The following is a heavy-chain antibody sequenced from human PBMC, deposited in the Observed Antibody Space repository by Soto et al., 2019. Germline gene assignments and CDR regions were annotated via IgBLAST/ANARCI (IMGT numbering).Heavy chain of an antibody. J-gene: IGHJ4*02. CDR1: GFTFSSYS. CDR3: AREGINNYNEYYFDS. CDR2: ISGSGNYT. Sequence: EVQLVESGGGLVKPGGSLRLSCAASGFTFSSYSMNWVRQAPGKGLEWVSSISGSGNYTHYADFLRGRFTISRDTAKTSLYLQMNSLRAEDTAVYYCAREGINNYNEYYFDSWGQGTVVTVSS. V-gene: IGHV3-21*01. D-gene: IGHD4-4*01.